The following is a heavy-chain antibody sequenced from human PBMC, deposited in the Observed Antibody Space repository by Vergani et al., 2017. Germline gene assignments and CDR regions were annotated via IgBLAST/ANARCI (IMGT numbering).Heavy chain of an antibody. CDR2: INAGNGNT. Sequence: VQLVESGGGLVQPGGSLRLSCAASGYTFTSYAMHWVRQAPGQRLEWMGWINAGNGNTKYSQKFQGRVTITRDTSASTAYMELSSLRSEDTAVYYCARAVTGDPYDYWGQGTLVTVSS. V-gene: IGHV1-3*01. CDR3: ARAVTGDPYDY. D-gene: IGHD7-27*01. CDR1: GYTFTSYA. J-gene: IGHJ4*02.